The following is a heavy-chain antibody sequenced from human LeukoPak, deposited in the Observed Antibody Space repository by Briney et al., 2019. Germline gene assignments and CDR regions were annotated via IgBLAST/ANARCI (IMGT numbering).Heavy chain of an antibody. Sequence: SETLSLTCTVSGGSISSINYYWGWIRQPPGKGLEWIGSIYYSGSTYYNPSLKSRFTISVDTSKNQFSLKESSVTAADTAVYYCARRDGMSWIQLWFDAFDIWGQGTMVTVSS. D-gene: IGHD5-18*01. CDR1: GGSISSINYY. CDR2: IYYSGST. CDR3: ARRDGMSWIQLWFDAFDI. J-gene: IGHJ3*02. V-gene: IGHV4-39*07.